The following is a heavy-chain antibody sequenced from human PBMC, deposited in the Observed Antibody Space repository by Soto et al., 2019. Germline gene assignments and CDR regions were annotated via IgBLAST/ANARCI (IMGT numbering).Heavy chain of an antibody. D-gene: IGHD5-18*01. CDR2: ISYDGGLQ. V-gene: IGHV3-30*03. Sequence: QAQLVESGGGVVQPGRSLRLSCAASGFTFSSYGMHWVRQAPGTGLEWVAVISYDGGLQHYADSVKGRFTISRDNSKNMVLLQMNRLRAEDTAVYYGVSGRGYGHASVPYSWGQGTLVSVSS. CDR1: GFTFSSYG. J-gene: IGHJ4*02. CDR3: VSGRGYGHASVPYS.